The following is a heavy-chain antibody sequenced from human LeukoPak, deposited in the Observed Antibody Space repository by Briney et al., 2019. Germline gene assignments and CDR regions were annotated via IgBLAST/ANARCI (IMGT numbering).Heavy chain of an antibody. J-gene: IGHJ6*03. CDR2: INSDGSST. D-gene: IGHD3-22*01. Sequence: GGPLRLSCAASGFTFSSYWMHWVRQAPGKGLVWVSRINSDGSSTSYADSVKGRFTISRDNAKNTLYLQMNSLRAEDTAVYYCARDRVLYDSSGYYYYYYMDVWGKGTTVTVSS. V-gene: IGHV3-74*01. CDR3: ARDRVLYDSSGYYYYYYMDV. CDR1: GFTFSSYW.